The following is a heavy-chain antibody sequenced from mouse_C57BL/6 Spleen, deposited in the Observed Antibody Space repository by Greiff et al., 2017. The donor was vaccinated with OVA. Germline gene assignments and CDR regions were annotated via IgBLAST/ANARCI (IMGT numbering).Heavy chain of an antibody. CDR1: GFNIKDDY. V-gene: IGHV14-4*01. D-gene: IGHD2-1*01. Sequence: EVQLQQSGAELVRPGASVKLSCTASGFNIKDDYMHWVKQRPEQGLEWIGWIDPENGDTEYASKFQGKATITADTSSNTAYLQLSSLASEDTAVYHCTTEDGNDYWGQGTTLTVSS. J-gene: IGHJ2*01. CDR2: IDPENGDT. CDR3: TTEDGNDY.